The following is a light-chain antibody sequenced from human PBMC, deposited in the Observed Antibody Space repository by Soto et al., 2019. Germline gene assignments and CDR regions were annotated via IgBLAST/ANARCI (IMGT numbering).Light chain of an antibody. V-gene: IGKV1-39*01. Sequence: DIQMTQYPSSLSSSFGDSVNITCRASQSIRVSLNWYQQKPGKAPKLLIFRASTLESGVPPRFSGGGSGTEFSLTIRALQNEDFATYYCQQLSRYTLTFGGGTKVDIK. J-gene: IGKJ4*01. CDR2: RAS. CDR1: QSIRVS. CDR3: QQLSRYTLT.